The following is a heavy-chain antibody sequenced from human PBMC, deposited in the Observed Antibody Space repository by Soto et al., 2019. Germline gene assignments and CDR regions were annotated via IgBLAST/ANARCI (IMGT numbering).Heavy chain of an antibody. CDR1: GFTFSSYS. Sequence: QPGGSLRLSCAASGFTFSSYSMNWVRQAPGKGLEWVSYISSSSTIYYADSVKGRFTISRDNAKNSLYLQMNSLRAEDTAVYYCAREGGDLNWFDPWGQGTLVTVSS. CDR2: ISSSSTI. CDR3: AREGGDLNWFDP. J-gene: IGHJ5*02. D-gene: IGHD4-17*01. V-gene: IGHV3-48*01.